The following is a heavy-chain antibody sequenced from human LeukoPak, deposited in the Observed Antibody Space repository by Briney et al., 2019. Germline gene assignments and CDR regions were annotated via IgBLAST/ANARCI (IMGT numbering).Heavy chain of an antibody. J-gene: IGHJ4*02. CDR3: AKDSSGYYYRPQDY. CDR1: GFTFSSYA. CDR2: ISGSGGST. Sequence: GGSLRLSCAASGFTFSSYAMSWVRQAPGKGLEWVSAISGSGGSTYYADSVKGRFTISRDNSKNTLYLQMNSLRAEDTAVYYCAKDSSGYYYRPQDYSRQGTLVTVSS. D-gene: IGHD3-22*01. V-gene: IGHV3-23*01.